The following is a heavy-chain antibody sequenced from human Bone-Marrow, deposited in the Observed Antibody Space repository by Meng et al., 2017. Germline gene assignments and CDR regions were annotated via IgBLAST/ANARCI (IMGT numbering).Heavy chain of an antibody. J-gene: IGHJ6*02. CDR2: IKQDGSEK. Sequence: GGSLRLSCAASGFTFSSYWMSWVRQAPGKGLEWVANIKQDGSEKYYVDSVKGRFTISRDNAKNSLYLQMNSLRAEDTAVYYCARPQQLVLDVYYGMDVWGQGTTVTVSS. D-gene: IGHD6-13*01. CDR3: ARPQQLVLDVYYGMDV. V-gene: IGHV3-7*01. CDR1: GFTFSSYW.